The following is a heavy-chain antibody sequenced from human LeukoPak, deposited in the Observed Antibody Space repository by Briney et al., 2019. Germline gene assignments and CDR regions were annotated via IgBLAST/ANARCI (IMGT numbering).Heavy chain of an antibody. J-gene: IGHJ4*02. CDR2: IYSGGST. Sequence: GGSLRLSCAASGFTVSSNYMSWVRQAPGKGLEWVSVIYSGGSTYYADSVKGRFTISRDNSKNTLYLQMNSLRPEDTAVYYCARDLHCSGGSCYSGLHYWGQGTLVTVSS. D-gene: IGHD2-15*01. CDR1: GFTVSSNY. V-gene: IGHV3-53*05. CDR3: ARDLHCSGGSCYSGLHY.